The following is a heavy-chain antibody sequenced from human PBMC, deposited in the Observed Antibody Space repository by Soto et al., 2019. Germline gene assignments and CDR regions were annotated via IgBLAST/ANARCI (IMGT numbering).Heavy chain of an antibody. CDR1: GFTFSTYS. J-gene: IGHJ6*02. CDR2: ISGDSIYI. V-gene: IGHV3-21*01. CDR3: AREGVVAAFYYYGMDV. Sequence: GGSLRLSCAASGFTFSTYSLNWVRQAPGKGLEWVSSISGDSIYIHYADSVKGRFTISRDSSKNSVYLQMNSLRAEDTAVYYCAREGVVAAFYYYGMDVWGQGTTVTVSS. D-gene: IGHD2-15*01.